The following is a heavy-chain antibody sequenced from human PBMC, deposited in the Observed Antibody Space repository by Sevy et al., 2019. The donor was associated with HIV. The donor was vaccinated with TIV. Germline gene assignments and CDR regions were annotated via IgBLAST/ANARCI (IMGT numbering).Heavy chain of an antibody. V-gene: IGHV3-48*03. Sequence: GGSLRLSCAASGFTFRSFEMNWVRQAPGKGLEWVSYISSSGDTTDYTHSVRGRFTISRDNAKKSLYLQMNSLRGEDTAIYYCAKRGGQYDLGMDVWGQGTTVTVSS. D-gene: IGHD3-3*01. J-gene: IGHJ6*02. CDR3: AKRGGQYDLGMDV. CDR2: ISSSGDTT. CDR1: GFTFRSFE.